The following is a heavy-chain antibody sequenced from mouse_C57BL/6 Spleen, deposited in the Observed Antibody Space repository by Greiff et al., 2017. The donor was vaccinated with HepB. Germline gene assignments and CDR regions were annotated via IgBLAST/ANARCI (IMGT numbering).Heavy chain of an antibody. CDR1: GFTFSSYA. CDR2: ISAGGSYT. D-gene: IGHD3-1*01. Sequence: EVNLVESGGGLVKPGGSLKLSCAASGFTFSSYAMSWVRQTPEKGLEWVATISAGGSYTYYPDNVKGRFTISRDNANNNPYLEMSQLKTEATAMYYCASLWKPGCFDYWGQGTTLTVSS. CDR3: ASLWKPGCFDY. V-gene: IGHV5-4*03. J-gene: IGHJ2*01.